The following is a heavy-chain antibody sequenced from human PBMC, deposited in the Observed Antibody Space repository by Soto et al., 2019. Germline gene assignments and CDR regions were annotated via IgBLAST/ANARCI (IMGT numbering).Heavy chain of an antibody. V-gene: IGHV1-2*02. CDR1: GYTFTGYY. CDR2: INPNSGGT. J-gene: IGHJ6*02. Sequence: ASVKVSCKASGYTFTGYYMHWVRQAPGQGLEWMGWINPNSGGTNYAQKFQGRVTMTRDTSISTAYMELSRLRSDDTAVYYCARTSYYYYGMDVWGQGTTVTVSS. CDR3: ARTSYYYYGMDV.